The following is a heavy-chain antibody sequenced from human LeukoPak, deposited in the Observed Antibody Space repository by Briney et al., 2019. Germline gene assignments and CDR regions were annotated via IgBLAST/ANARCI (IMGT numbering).Heavy chain of an antibody. CDR2: ISGYGGTT. V-gene: IGHV3-23*01. Sequence: PGGSLRLSCAASGFTFSSYAMNWVRQAPGKGLEWVSGISGYGGTTYYADSVKGRFTISRDNSKNAVFLQMNSLRVEDMAVYYCAKDGSGSYYSPEYYFDYWGQGTLVTVSS. D-gene: IGHD1-26*01. CDR1: GFTFSSYA. J-gene: IGHJ4*02. CDR3: AKDGSGSYYSPEYYFDY.